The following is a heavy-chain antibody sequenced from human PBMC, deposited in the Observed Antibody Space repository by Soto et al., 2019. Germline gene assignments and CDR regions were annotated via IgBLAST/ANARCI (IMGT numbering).Heavy chain of an antibody. CDR1: GYSFTNYW. J-gene: IGHJ4*02. Sequence: PGESLKISCKGSGYSFTNYWIGWVRQMPGKGLEWMGIIYPGDSGIKYSPSFQGQVTISADKSISTAYLHWSSLKASDTAMYYCARSMNYDFWSGYRFDYWGQGTAVTVSS. D-gene: IGHD3-3*01. CDR3: ARSMNYDFWSGYRFDY. V-gene: IGHV5-51*01. CDR2: IYPGDSGI.